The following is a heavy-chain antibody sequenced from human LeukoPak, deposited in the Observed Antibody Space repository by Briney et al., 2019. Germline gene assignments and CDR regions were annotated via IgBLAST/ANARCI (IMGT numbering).Heavy chain of an antibody. Sequence: PSETLSLTCTVSGASVYDNSYNWGWVRQPPGKGLGWIGCVYYSGSAYYNPSLKSRVTISVDTSNNQFSLKLTSVTAADTAVYYCARDTYGDYVFDYWGQGTLVTVSS. V-gene: IGHV4-39*07. CDR2: VYYSGSA. CDR1: GASVYDNSYN. J-gene: IGHJ4*02. D-gene: IGHD4-17*01. CDR3: ARDTYGDYVFDY.